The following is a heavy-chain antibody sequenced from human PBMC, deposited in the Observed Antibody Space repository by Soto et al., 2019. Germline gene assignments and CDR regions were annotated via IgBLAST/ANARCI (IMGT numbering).Heavy chain of an antibody. CDR1: GFTFSSYA. V-gene: IGHV3-23*01. Sequence: GGSLRLSCAASGFTFSSYAMNWVRQAPGKGLEWVSVISGSDGSTYYADSVKGRFTISRDNSKNTLNLQMNSLRAEDTAVYYCARAPVKDYYYGMDVWGQGTTVTVSS. J-gene: IGHJ6*02. CDR3: ARAPVKDYYYGMDV. CDR2: ISGSDGST. D-gene: IGHD4-17*01.